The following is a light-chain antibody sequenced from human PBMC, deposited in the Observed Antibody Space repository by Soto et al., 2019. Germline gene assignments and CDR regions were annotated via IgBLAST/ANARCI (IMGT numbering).Light chain of an antibody. V-gene: IGKV3-15*01. CDR3: QQYNNWPSLT. CDR1: QSVRSN. J-gene: IGKJ4*01. CDR2: GAS. Sequence: EIVMTQSPATLSVSPGERATLSCRASQSVRSNLAWYHQKPGQAPRLLIYGASTRATGIPARFSGSGSGTEFTLTISSLQSEDFAVYYWQQYNNWPSLTFGGGTKVEIK.